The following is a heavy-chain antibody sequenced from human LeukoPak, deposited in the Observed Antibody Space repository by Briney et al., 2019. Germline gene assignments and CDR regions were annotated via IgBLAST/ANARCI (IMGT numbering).Heavy chain of an antibody. CDR1: GFTFSSYA. CDR2: ISNSGDNT. Sequence: GGSLRLSCAASGFTFSSYAMSWVRQAPGKGLEWVSAISNSGDNTYYADSVKGRFTISRDNSRNTVYLQMNSLRAEDTAVYYCAKVTVETPPEYFQHWGQGTLVTVSS. J-gene: IGHJ1*01. D-gene: IGHD4-23*01. V-gene: IGHV3-23*01. CDR3: AKVTVETPPEYFQH.